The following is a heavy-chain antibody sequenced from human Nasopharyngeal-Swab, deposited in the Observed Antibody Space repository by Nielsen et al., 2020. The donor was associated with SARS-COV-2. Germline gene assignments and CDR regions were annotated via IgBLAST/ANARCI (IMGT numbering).Heavy chain of an antibody. V-gene: IGHV3-48*03. CDR1: GFTFSSYE. J-gene: IGHJ6*02. CDR3: ARPEEGYYYYYYGMDV. CDR2: ISSSGSTI. Sequence: GGSLRLSCAASGFTFSSYEMNWVRQAPGKGLEWVSYISSSGSTIYYADSVKGRFTISRDNAKNSLYLQMNSLRSEDTAVYYCARPEEGYYYYYYGMDVWGQGTTVTVSS.